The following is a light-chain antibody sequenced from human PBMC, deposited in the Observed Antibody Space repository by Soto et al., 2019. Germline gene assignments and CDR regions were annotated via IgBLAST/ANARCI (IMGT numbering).Light chain of an antibody. CDR1: SSDVGGYNY. Sequence: QSALTQPPSASGSPGQSVTISCTGTSSDVGGYNYVSWYQQHPGKAPKLMIYEVSKRPSGVPDRFSGSKSGNTASLTVSGLQVEDAADYYCSSFEASNNLLFGGGTQLTVL. J-gene: IGLJ7*01. CDR2: EVS. V-gene: IGLV2-8*01. CDR3: SSFEASNNLL.